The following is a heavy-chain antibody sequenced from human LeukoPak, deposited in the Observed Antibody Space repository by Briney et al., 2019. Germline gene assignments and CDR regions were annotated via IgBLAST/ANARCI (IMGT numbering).Heavy chain of an antibody. CDR3: ARDRTKGFDY. Sequence: SETLSPTCAVSGGSISSYYWSWIRQPPGKGLEWIGYIYYSGSTNYNPSLKSRVTISVDTSKNQFSLKLSSVTAADTAVYYCARDRTKGFDYWGQGTLVTVSS. J-gene: IGHJ4*02. CDR2: IYYSGST. D-gene: IGHD1-7*01. CDR1: GGSISSYY. V-gene: IGHV4-59*01.